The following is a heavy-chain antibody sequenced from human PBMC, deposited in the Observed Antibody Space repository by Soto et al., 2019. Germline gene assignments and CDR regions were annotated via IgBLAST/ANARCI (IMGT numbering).Heavy chain of an antibody. CDR1: GITFSNYG. Sequence: QVQLVESGGGVVQPGRSLRLSCAASGITFSNYGTHWVRQAPGKGLEWVAVIWYDGRDKYYADSVKGRFTISRDNSKNTLYLQMNSRTAADTAVYYCVSGYGYFEHWGQGTLVTVSS. V-gene: IGHV3-33*01. CDR3: VSGYGYFEH. J-gene: IGHJ4*02. CDR2: IWYDGRDK. D-gene: IGHD3-22*01.